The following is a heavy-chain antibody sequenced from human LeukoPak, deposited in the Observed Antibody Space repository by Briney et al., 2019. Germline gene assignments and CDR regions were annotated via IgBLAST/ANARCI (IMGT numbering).Heavy chain of an antibody. Sequence: SVKVSCKASGYTFTLYGITWVRQAPGQGLEWMGGIIPIFGTANYAQKFQGRVTITADESTSTAYMELSSLRSEDTAVYYCARGPEGYSYGSFDYWGQGTLVTVSS. CDR3: ARGPEGYSYGSFDY. CDR1: GYTFTLYG. V-gene: IGHV1-69*13. J-gene: IGHJ4*02. CDR2: IIPIFGTA. D-gene: IGHD5-18*01.